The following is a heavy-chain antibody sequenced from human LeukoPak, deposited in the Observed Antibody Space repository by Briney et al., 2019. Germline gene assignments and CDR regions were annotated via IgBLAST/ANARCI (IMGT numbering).Heavy chain of an antibody. CDR1: GGFLSDSY. Sequence: PSETLSLSCTVSGGFLSDSYWSWIRQPPGKGLEWIGFIDTSGNTNYNPSLKSRVTISFDTPKSQISLKLSSVTAADTAVYYCARFLQDSSLGYWGQGTLVTVSS. J-gene: IGHJ4*02. CDR2: IDTSGNT. CDR3: ARFLQDSSLGY. D-gene: IGHD2-15*01. V-gene: IGHV4-59*01.